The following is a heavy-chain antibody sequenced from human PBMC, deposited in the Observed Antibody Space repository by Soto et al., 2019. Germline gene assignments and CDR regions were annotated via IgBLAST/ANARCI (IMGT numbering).Heavy chain of an antibody. J-gene: IGHJ5*01. D-gene: IGHD3-10*01. Sequence: SVKVSCKASGGSFGNHGFSWVRQAPGEGLDWMGVIIPFLHRTKYAQSFQGRVTLSADESTNTVSMELSGLRSEDSGVYYCARDSDCISTCHTWFDSWGQGTLVTVSS. CDR2: IIPFLHRT. CDR1: GGSFGNHG. V-gene: IGHV1-69*10. CDR3: ARDSDCISTCHTWFDS.